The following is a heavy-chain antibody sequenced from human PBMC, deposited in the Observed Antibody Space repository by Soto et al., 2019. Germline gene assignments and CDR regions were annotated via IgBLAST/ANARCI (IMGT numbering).Heavy chain of an antibody. CDR1: GYAFTSYG. CDR3: ARDGGGYSGYENDY. CDR2: ISAYNGNT. Sequence: ASVKVSCKAAGYAFTSYGISWGRQAPGQGLEWMGWISAYNGNTNYAQKLQGRVTMTTDTSTSTAYMELRSLRSDDTAVYYCARDGGGYSGYENDYWGQGTLVTVSS. D-gene: IGHD5-12*01. V-gene: IGHV1-18*01. J-gene: IGHJ4*02.